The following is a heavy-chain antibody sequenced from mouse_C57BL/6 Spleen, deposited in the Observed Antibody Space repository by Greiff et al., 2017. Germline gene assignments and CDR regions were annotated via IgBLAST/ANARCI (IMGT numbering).Heavy chain of an antibody. CDR1: GYTFTSYW. Sequence: QVQLQQPGAELVKPGASVKLSCKASGYTFTSYWMHWVKQRPGQGLEWLGMIHPNSGSTNYNEKFKSKATLTVDKSSSTAYMQLSSLTSEDSAVYYCARKAYYYGSSYDAMDYWGQGTSVTVSS. CDR2: IHPNSGST. D-gene: IGHD1-1*01. J-gene: IGHJ4*01. CDR3: ARKAYYYGSSYDAMDY. V-gene: IGHV1-64*01.